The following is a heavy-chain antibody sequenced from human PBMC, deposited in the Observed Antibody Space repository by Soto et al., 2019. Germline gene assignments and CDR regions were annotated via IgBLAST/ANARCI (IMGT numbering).Heavy chain of an antibody. V-gene: IGHV2-26*01. Sequence: GSGPTLVNPTETLTLTCTVSGFSLSNARMGVSWIRQPPGKALEWLAHIFSNDEKSYSTSLKSRLTISKDTSKSRVVLTMTNMDPVDTATYYCARMVGPQIQTYYGRDVWGKGTTVTVP. J-gene: IGHJ6*04. CDR1: GFSLSNARMG. CDR3: ARMVGPQIQTYYGRDV. CDR2: IFSNDEK. D-gene: IGHD5-18*01.